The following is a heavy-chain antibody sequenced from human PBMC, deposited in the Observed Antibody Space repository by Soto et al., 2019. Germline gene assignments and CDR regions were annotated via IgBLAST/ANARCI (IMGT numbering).Heavy chain of an antibody. D-gene: IGHD3-22*01. CDR2: ISGSGTKT. V-gene: IGHV3-23*01. Sequence: GGSLRLSCAASGFTFSSYAMSWVRQAPGKGLDWVSAISGSGTKTHYADSVKGRFTISRDNSKNTLYLQMNSLRAEDTAVYYCAKDHPVIEVVKVFEYWGRGALVTVSS. CDR3: AKDHPVIEVVKVFEY. CDR1: GFTFSSYA. J-gene: IGHJ4*02.